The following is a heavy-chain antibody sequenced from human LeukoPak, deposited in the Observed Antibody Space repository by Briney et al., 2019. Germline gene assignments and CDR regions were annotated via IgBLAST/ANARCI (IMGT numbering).Heavy chain of an antibody. CDR2: IYYSGST. V-gene: IGHV4-30-4*01. CDR1: GGSISSGDYY. CDR3: ARGPHYDFWSGSYYFDY. D-gene: IGHD3-3*01. Sequence: PSETLSLTCTVSGGSISSGDYYWSWIRQPPGKGLEWIGYIYYSGSTYYNPSLKSRVTISVDTSKNQFTLKLSSVTAADTAVYYCARGPHYDFWSGSYYFDYWGQGTLVTVSS. J-gene: IGHJ4*02.